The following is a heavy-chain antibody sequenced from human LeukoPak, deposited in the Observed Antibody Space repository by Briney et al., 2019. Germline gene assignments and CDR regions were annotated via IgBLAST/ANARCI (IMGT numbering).Heavy chain of an antibody. CDR2: ISAYNGNT. Sequence: ASVKVSCKASGYTFTSYGISWVRQAPGQGLEWMGWISAYNGNTNYAQKLQGRVTMTTDTSTSTAYMKLRSLRSDDTAVYYCARDHCSSTSCYSVAYDYWGQGTLVTVSS. V-gene: IGHV1-18*01. D-gene: IGHD2-2*02. CDR3: ARDHCSSTSCYSVAYDY. CDR1: GYTFTSYG. J-gene: IGHJ4*02.